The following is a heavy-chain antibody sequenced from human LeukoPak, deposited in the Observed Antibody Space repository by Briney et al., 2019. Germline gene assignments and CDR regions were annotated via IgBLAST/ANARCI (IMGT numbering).Heavy chain of an antibody. Sequence: ASVKVSCKASGYTFANYGFSWVRQAPGQGLEWMGWISAYNGNTKYAQKVQGRVTMTTDTSTSTAYMELRSLRFGDTAVYYCARDLNQYYYDSSGYHYWGQGTLVTVSS. CDR3: ARDLNQYYYDSSGYHY. D-gene: IGHD3-22*01. J-gene: IGHJ4*02. CDR1: GYTFANYG. CDR2: ISAYNGNT. V-gene: IGHV1-18*01.